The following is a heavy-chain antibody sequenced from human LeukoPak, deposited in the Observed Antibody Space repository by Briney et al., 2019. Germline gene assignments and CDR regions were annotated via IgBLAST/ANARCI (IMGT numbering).Heavy chain of an antibody. CDR3: AKNGAYSGYDYIDY. J-gene: IGHJ4*02. D-gene: IGHD5-12*01. CDR1: GFTFSSYA. CDR2: ITGSGDDT. Sequence: PGGSLRLSCAASGFTFSSYAMSWVRQAPGKGLEWVSGITGSGDDTDYADSVKGRFTVSRDNSRNTLYLQINSLRVEDTAVYYCAKNGAYSGYDYIDYWGQGTLVTVSS. V-gene: IGHV3-23*01.